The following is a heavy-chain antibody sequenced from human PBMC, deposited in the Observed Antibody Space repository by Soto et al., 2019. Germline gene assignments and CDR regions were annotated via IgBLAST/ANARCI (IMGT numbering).Heavy chain of an antibody. CDR1: GGTFSNYA. CDR2: IIPIFGTA. D-gene: IGHD3-22*01. J-gene: IGHJ4*02. Sequence: ASVKVSCKASGGTFSNYAISWVRQAPGQGLEWMGGIIPIFGTANYAQKFQGRVTITADESTSTAYMELSSLRSEDTAVYYCAREGYYYDSSGPFDYWGQGTLVTVSS. V-gene: IGHV1-69*13. CDR3: AREGYYYDSSGPFDY.